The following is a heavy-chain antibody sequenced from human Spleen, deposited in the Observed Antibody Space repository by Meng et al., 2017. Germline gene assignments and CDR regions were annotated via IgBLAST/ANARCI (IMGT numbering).Heavy chain of an antibody. J-gene: IGHJ4*02. CDR3: AKYSYGLGGYFDY. CDR1: GFTFSSYD. V-gene: IGHV3-23*01. CDR2: ISGSGDST. Sequence: GESLKISCAASGFTFSSYDMSWVRQAPRKGLEWVSGISGSGDSTYYADSVKGRFTISRHNSKNTLYLQVNSLRAEDTALYYCAKYSYGLGGYFDYWGQGALVTVSS. D-gene: IGHD3-10*01.